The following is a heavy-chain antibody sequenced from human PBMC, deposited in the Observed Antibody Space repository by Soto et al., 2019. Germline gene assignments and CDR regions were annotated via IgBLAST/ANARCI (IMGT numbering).Heavy chain of an antibody. CDR1: GFTFSNYA. CDR3: ASFSNLVRYFV. Sequence: QVQLVESGGGVVQPGRSLRLSCAASGFTFSNYAMHWVRQAPGKGLEWVAVISYDESHKYYADSVKGRFTISRDNSKNTLYVQLNSLRAEDTAVYYCASFSNLVRYFVWGQGTLVTVSS. J-gene: IGHJ4*02. V-gene: IGHV3-30-3*01. D-gene: IGHD3-9*01. CDR2: ISYDESHK.